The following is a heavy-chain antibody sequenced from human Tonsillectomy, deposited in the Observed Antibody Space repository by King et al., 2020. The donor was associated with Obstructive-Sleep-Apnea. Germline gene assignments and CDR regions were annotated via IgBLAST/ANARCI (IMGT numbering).Heavy chain of an antibody. V-gene: IGHV3-15*01. J-gene: IGHJ4*02. D-gene: IGHD3-10*01. Sequence: VQLVESEGGLVKPGGSLRLSCEASGFTFSKTWMSWVRQAPGKGLEWIGRIKSKNDGGTIDYAAPVKGRFIISRDDSESTVYLQMNSLKTEDTAVYYCTTDPRDWGQGTLVTVSA. CDR1: GFTFSKTW. CDR2: IKSKNDGGTI. CDR3: TTDPRD.